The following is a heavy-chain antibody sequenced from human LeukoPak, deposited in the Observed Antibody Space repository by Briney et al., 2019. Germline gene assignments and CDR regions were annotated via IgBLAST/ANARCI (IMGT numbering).Heavy chain of an antibody. CDR1: GYTFTSYY. V-gene: IGHV1-46*01. CDR3: ARGFYSSTVTTASVNFDY. Sequence: ASVKVSCKASGYTFTSYYMHWVRQAPGQGLEWMGIINPSGGSTSYAQKFQGRVTMTRDTSTSTVYMELSSLRSEDTAVYYCARGFYSSTVTTASVNFDYWGQGTLVTVSS. CDR2: INPSGGST. J-gene: IGHJ4*02. D-gene: IGHD4-17*01.